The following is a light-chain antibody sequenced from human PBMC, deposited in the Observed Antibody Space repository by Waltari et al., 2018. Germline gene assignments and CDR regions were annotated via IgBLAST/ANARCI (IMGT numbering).Light chain of an antibody. J-gene: IGKJ3*01. CDR2: DAS. V-gene: IGKV1-33*01. Sequence: DIQMTQSTSSLSASVGDRVIITCQASQDISNYLNWYQQKPGKAPKLLIYDASNLETGVPSRFSGSGSGTDFTFTISSLQPEDIATYYCQQYDNSIFTFGPGTKVDIK. CDR3: QQYDNSIFT. CDR1: QDISNY.